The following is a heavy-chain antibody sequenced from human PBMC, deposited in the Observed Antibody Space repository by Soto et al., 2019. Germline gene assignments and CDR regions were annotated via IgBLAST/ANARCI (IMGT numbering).Heavy chain of an antibody. CDR1: GYAFTSYG. J-gene: IGHJ4*02. D-gene: IGHD3-22*01. V-gene: IGHV1-18*01. CDR3: ASVGYDSSTGFDY. CDR2: ISAYNGNT. Sequence: SSAKVSCEDSGYAFTSYGISWVRQAPGQGLEWMGWISAYNGNTNYAQKLQGRVTMTTDTSTSTAYMELRSLRSDDTAVYYCASVGYDSSTGFDYWGQGTLVTVSS.